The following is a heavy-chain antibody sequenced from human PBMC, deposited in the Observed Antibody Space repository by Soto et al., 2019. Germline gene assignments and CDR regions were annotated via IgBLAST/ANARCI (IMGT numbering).Heavy chain of an antibody. J-gene: IGHJ5*02. Sequence: QLVESGGGLVKPGGSLTLSCAASGFTFRDAWMTWVRQAPGKGLEWVGRIKNIPEGGTTDFAAPVKGTFTISRDDSKKTLYLHTDSLKSEDTAVYYCFRDHDGSGIYYMALCTWGQGTRLTGSS. D-gene: IGHD3-10*01. CDR3: FRDHDGSGIYYMALCT. V-gene: IGHV3-15*01. CDR1: GFTFRDAW. CDR2: IKNIPEGGTT.